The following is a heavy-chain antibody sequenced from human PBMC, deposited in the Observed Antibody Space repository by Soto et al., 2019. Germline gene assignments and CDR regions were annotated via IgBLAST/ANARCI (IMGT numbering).Heavy chain of an antibody. CDR1: GFSLSSTRMA. V-gene: IGHV2-5*02. D-gene: IGHD6-19*01. J-gene: IGHJ4*02. Sequence: QITLKESGPTLVKPTQTLTLTFTFSGFSLSSTRMAVGWIRQPPAKTLEWLAPIYWDDDKRYSPFLKSRLTITKDTSKNQVVLTMSNMDPVDTARYYCAHIVVAGLGYYFDYWGQGTLVTVSS. CDR3: AHIVVAGLGYYFDY. CDR2: IYWDDDK.